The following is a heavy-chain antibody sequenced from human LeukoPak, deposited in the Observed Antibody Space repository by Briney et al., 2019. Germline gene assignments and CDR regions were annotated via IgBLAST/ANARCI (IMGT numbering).Heavy chain of an antibody. Sequence: SVKVSCKASGGTFSSYAISWVRQAPGQGLEWMGGIIPIFGTANYAQKFQGRVTITADKSTSTAYMELSSLRSEDTAVYYCARPYCSGGSCSPGYYGMDVWAKGPRSPSPQ. J-gene: IGHJ6*04. D-gene: IGHD2-15*01. CDR2: IIPIFGTA. V-gene: IGHV1-69*06. CDR3: ARPYCSGGSCSPGYYGMDV. CDR1: GGTFSSYA.